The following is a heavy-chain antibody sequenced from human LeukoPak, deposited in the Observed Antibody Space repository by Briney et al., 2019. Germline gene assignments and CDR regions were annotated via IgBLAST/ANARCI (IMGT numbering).Heavy chain of an antibody. V-gene: IGHV1-69*04. CDR2: IIPILGIA. J-gene: IGHJ6*02. Sequence: GASVKVSCKASGGTFSSYATSWVRQAPGQGLEWMGRIIPILGIANYAQKFQGRVTITADKSTSTAYMELSSLRSEDTAVYYCARGEATGYYIAYGMDVWGQGTTVTVSS. CDR1: GGTFSSYA. D-gene: IGHD3-9*01. CDR3: ARGEATGYYIAYGMDV.